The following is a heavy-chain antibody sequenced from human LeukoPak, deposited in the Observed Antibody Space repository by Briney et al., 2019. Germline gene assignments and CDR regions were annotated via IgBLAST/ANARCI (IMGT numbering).Heavy chain of an antibody. Sequence: GGSLRLSCAASGFTFSSYAMSWVRQAPGKGLEWVSAISGSGGSTYYADSVKGRFTISRDNSKNTLYLQMNSLRAEDTAVYYCAKNYASGRGVPYAMDVWGQGTTVTVAS. J-gene: IGHJ6*02. D-gene: IGHD3-10*01. V-gene: IGHV3-23*01. CDR3: AKNYASGRGVPYAMDV. CDR2: ISGSGGST. CDR1: GFTFSSYA.